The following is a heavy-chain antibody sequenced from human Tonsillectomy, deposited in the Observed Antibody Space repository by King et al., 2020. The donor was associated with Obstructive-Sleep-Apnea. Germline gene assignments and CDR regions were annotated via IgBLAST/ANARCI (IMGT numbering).Heavy chain of an antibody. V-gene: IGHV1-69*04. CDR3: ASVSGDSSGSPRPQRLYYFDY. CDR2: IIPILGIA. J-gene: IGHJ4*02. CDR1: GGTFSSYA. D-gene: IGHD3-22*01. Sequence: VQLVQSGAEVKKPGSSVKVSCKASGGTFSSYAISWVRQAPGQGLEWMGGIIPILGIANYAQKFQGRVTITADKSTSTAYMDLSSLRSEDTAVYYCASVSGDSSGSPRPQRLYYFDYWGQGTLVTVSS.